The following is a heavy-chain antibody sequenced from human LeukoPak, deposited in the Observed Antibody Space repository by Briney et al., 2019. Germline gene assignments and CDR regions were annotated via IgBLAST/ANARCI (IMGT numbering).Heavy chain of an antibody. CDR1: GGSISSGSYY. D-gene: IGHD3-9*01. V-gene: IGHV4-61*02. CDR3: ASVSHDILIY. Sequence: TLSLTCTVSGGSISSGSYYWSWIRQPAGKGLEWIGRIYTSGSTNYNPSLKSRVTISVDTSKNQFSLKLSSVTAADTAVYYCASVSHDILIYWGQGTPVTVSS. CDR2: IYTSGST. J-gene: IGHJ4*02.